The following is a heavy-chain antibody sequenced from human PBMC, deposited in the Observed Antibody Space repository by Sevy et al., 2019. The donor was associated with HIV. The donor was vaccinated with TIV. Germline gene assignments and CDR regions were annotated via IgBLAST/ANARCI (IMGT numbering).Heavy chain of an antibody. CDR1: GGSISSGGYY. CDR3: ARARIPSNWFDP. D-gene: IGHD2-15*01. V-gene: IGHV4-31*03. Sequence: NLSLTCTVSGGSISSGGYYWSWIRQHPGKGLEWIGYIYYSGSTYYNPSLKSRVTISVDTSKNQFSLKLSSVTAADTAVYYCARARIPSNWFDPWGQGTLVTVSS. CDR2: IYYSGST. J-gene: IGHJ5*02.